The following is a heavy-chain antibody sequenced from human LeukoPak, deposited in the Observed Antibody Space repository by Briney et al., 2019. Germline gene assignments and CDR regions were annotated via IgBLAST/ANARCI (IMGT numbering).Heavy chain of an antibody. Sequence: PSETLSLTCAVYGGSFSGYYWSWIRQPPGKGLEWIGEINHSGSTNYNPSLKSRVTISVDTSKNQFSLKLSSVTAADTAVYYCAREVDSGYYSNYFDYWGQGTLVTVSS. CDR2: INHSGST. J-gene: IGHJ4*02. V-gene: IGHV4-34*01. CDR1: GGSFSGYY. CDR3: AREVDSGYYSNYFDY. D-gene: IGHD3-22*01.